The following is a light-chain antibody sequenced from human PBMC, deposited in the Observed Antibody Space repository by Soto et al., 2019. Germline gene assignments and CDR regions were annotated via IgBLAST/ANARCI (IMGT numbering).Light chain of an antibody. V-gene: IGLV2-23*02. CDR2: EVS. J-gene: IGLJ2*01. CDR1: SSDVGSYNP. CDR3: CSYAGSRTHVL. Sequence: QSALTQPASVSGSPGQSITISCIGTSSDVGSYNPVSWYQQHPGKAPKVLIYEVSERPSGVSNRFSGSKSGNTASLTISGLQAEDEAEYYCCSYAGSRTHVLFGGGTQLTVL.